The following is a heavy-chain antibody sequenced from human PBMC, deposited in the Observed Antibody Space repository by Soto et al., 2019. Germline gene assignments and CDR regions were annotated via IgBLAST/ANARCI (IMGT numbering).Heavy chain of an antibody. J-gene: IGHJ6*02. Sequence: ITLKESGPTLVKPTQTLTLTCTFSGFSLNTGWVGVGWVRQPRGKAMEWLALIYWDDDERYRPSPRSRPNMTKDTINNQVVLTMTNMEPEDTATYYCVRNWRYYGGDYYYGMDAWGQGTTVTVSS. V-gene: IGHV2-5*02. CDR2: IYWDDDE. CDR3: VRNWRYYGGDYYYGMDA. CDR1: GFSLNTGWVG. D-gene: IGHD3-10*01.